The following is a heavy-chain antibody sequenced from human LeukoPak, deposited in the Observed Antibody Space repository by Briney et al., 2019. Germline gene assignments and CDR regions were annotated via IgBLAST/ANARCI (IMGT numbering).Heavy chain of an antibody. CDR1: GFTFSSYA. CDR2: ISGSGGST. D-gene: IGHD3-10*01. V-gene: IGHV3-23*01. J-gene: IGHJ5*02. CDR3: AKELYYGSGSYYHP. Sequence: GGSLRLSCAASGFTFSSYAMSWVRQAPGKGLEWVSAISGSGGSTYYADSVKGRFTNSRDNSKNTLYLQMNSLRAEGTAVYYCAKELYYGSGSYYHPWGQGTLVTVSS.